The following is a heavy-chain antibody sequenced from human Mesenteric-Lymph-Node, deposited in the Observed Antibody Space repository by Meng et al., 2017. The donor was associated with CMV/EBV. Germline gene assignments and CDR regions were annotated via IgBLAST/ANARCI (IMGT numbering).Heavy chain of an antibody. J-gene: IGHJ4*01. CDR2: IYYSGST. Sequence: AGSLSLSCTVSGGSISSNSYYWSWIRQPPGKRLEWIGSIYYSGSTYYSPPLKSRVTISIDTSKNQFSLKLSSVTAADTSVFYCARSTGTSGFFDHWGQGTLVTVSS. CDR1: GGSISSNSYY. V-gene: IGHV4-39*01. D-gene: IGHD4-11*01. CDR3: ARSTGTSGFFDH.